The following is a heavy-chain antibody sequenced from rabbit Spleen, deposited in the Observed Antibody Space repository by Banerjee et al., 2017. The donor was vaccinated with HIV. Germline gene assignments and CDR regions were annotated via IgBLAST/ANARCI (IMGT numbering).Heavy chain of an antibody. CDR1: GFDFSHYG. V-gene: IGHV1S45*01. CDR2: IYTGDADT. D-gene: IGHD2-1*01. Sequence: QEQLVESGGGLVQPGGSLKLSCKASGFDFSHYGVSWVRQAPGKGLEWIGCIYTGDADTRSARWAKGRFPIPKPSSTTVTLQVTSLPAAETATYFCARGSATMTMVITGFSLGLWGQGTLVTV. J-gene: IGHJ3*01. CDR3: ARGSATMTMVITGFSLGL.